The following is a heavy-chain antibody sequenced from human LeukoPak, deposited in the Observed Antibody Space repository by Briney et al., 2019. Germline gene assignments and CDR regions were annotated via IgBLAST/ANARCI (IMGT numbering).Heavy chain of an antibody. V-gene: IGHV3-30*04. Sequence: XXAXHWVRQAPGKGLEWVAVISYDGSNKYYADSVKGRFTISRDNSKNTLYLQMNSLRAEDTAVYYCARRGQPWGQGTLVTVSS. CDR1: XXA. CDR3: ARRGQP. CDR2: ISYDGSNK. J-gene: IGHJ5*02.